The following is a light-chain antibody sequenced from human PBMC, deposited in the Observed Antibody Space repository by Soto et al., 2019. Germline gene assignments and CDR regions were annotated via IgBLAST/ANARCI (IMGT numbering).Light chain of an antibody. V-gene: IGKV2-28*01. Sequence: DIVMTQSPLSLPVTPGEAASISCRSSQSLLHSNGYNFLDWYLQKPGQSPQILINLGSNRSSGVPDRFSGSGSGTDFTLKISRVEAEYVVVYYCMQALQSPRTFGQGTKVEIK. CDR2: LGS. CDR1: QSLLHSNGYNF. J-gene: IGKJ1*01. CDR3: MQALQSPRT.